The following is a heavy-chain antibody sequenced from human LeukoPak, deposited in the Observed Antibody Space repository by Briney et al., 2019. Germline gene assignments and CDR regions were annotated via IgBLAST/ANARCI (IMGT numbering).Heavy chain of an antibody. D-gene: IGHD3-10*01. V-gene: IGHV5-51*01. CDR1: GYSFTNYW. J-gene: IGHJ4*02. Sequence: GESLKIYCKGSGYSFTNYWIGWVRQMPGKGLEWMGIIYPDDSDTRYSPSFQGQVTFSADKSISTAYLQWSSLKASDTAMYYCARPRNFASGNSPFDYWGQGTLVTVSS. CDR2: IYPDDSDT. CDR3: ARPRNFASGNSPFDY.